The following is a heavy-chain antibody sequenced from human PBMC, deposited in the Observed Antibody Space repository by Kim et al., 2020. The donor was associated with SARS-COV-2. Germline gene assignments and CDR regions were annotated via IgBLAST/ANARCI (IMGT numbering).Heavy chain of an antibody. CDR2: MNPNSGNT. V-gene: IGHV1-8*01. D-gene: IGHD3-10*01. CDR3: AVYYYGSGSYYKYYYYYYGMDV. J-gene: IGHJ6*02. Sequence: ASVKVSCKASGYTFTSYDINWVRQATGQGLEWMGWMNPNSGNTGYAQKFQGRVTMTRNTSISTAYMELSSLRSEDTAVYYCAVYYYGSGSYYKYYYYYYGMDVWGQGTTVTVSS. CDR1: GYTFTSYD.